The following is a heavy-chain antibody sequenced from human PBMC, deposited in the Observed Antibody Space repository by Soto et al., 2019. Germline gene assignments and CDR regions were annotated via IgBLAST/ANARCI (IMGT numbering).Heavy chain of an antibody. CDR3: ARGSRLTLLGVPSFFSKGLDV. CDR1: GYTFSDFD. D-gene: IGHD3-3*01. J-gene: IGHJ6*02. V-gene: IGHV1-2*02. CDR2: LSPYSGAT. Sequence: QVHLVQTGVEVRKPGASVKVSCTPSGYTFSDFDIHWVRQAPGQGLEWMGCLSPYSGATMTAQRFEGRVTMATNTSISTGYMELSSLRYDDTALYYCARGSRLTLLGVPSFFSKGLDVWGQGTTVIVSS.